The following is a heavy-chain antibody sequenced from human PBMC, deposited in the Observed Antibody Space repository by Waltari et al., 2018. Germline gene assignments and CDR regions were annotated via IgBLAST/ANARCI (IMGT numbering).Heavy chain of an antibody. D-gene: IGHD5-18*01. Sequence: QVQLVQSGAEVKKPGASVKVSCKASGYTFTSYGISWVRQAPGQGLEWMGWIIPILGIANYAQKFQGRVTITADKSTSTAYMELSSLRSEDTAVYYCASGYSYGKEIDYWGQGTLVTVSS. J-gene: IGHJ4*02. CDR3: ASGYSYGKEIDY. CDR1: GYTFTSYG. CDR2: IIPILGIA. V-gene: IGHV1-69*10.